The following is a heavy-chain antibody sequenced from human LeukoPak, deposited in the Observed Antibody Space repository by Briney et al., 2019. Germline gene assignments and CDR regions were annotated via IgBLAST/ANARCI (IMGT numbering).Heavy chain of an antibody. V-gene: IGHV3-30-3*01. CDR2: LSYDGSNK. CDR1: GFTFSSYA. Sequence: PGGSLRLSCAASGFTFSSYAMHWVRQAPGKGLEWVAVLSYDGSNKYYADSVKGRFTIPRDNSKNTLYLQMNSLRAEDTAVYYCARLSSCAFDIWGQGTMVTVSS. CDR3: ARLSSCAFDI. J-gene: IGHJ3*02. D-gene: IGHD3-16*02.